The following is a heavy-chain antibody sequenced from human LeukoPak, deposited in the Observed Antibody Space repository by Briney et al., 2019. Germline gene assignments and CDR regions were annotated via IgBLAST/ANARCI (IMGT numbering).Heavy chain of an antibody. CDR1: GGSISSSSYY. Sequence: SETLSLTCTVSGGSISSSSYYWGWIRQPPGKGLEWIGSIYYSGSTYYNPSLKSRVTVSVDTSKNQFSLKLSSVTAADTAVYYCARVGYCSSTSCYTWGLVDYWGQGTLVTVSS. CDR2: IYYSGST. D-gene: IGHD2-2*02. J-gene: IGHJ4*02. V-gene: IGHV4-39*07. CDR3: ARVGYCSSTSCYTWGLVDY.